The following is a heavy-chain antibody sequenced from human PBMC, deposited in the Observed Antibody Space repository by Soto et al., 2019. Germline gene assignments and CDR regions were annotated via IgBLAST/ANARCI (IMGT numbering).Heavy chain of an antibody. J-gene: IGHJ4*02. V-gene: IGHV4-31*03. D-gene: IGHD2-15*01. CDR1: GGSISGGGYY. CDR3: ARQDIVTAPVRGVYFDS. Sequence: SETLSLTCTVSGGSISGGGYYWTWIRQHPGKGLEWIGYIYYSGSTYYSPSFRGRGTISVDISINTVYLQWRSLKASDTAIYFCARQDIVTAPVRGVYFDSWGQGTPVTVSS. CDR2: IYYSGST.